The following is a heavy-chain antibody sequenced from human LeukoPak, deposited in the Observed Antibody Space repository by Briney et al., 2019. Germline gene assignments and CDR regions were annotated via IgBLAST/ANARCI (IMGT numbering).Heavy chain of an antibody. CDR3: ARVQFTDVLRYFGWLLEGAFDI. D-gene: IGHD3-9*01. J-gene: IGHJ3*02. Sequence: SETLSLTCTVSGGSISSYYWSWIRQPPGKGLEWIGYIYYSGSTNYNPSLKSRVTISVDTSKNQFSLKLSSVTAADTAVYYCARVQFTDVLRYFGWLLEGAFDIWGQGTMVTVSS. V-gene: IGHV4-59*01. CDR1: GGSISSYY. CDR2: IYYSGST.